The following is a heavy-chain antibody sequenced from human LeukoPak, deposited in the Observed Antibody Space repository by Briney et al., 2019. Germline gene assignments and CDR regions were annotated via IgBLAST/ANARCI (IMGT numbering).Heavy chain of an antibody. D-gene: IGHD3-10*01. CDR2: ISGSGGAT. V-gene: IGHV3-23*01. J-gene: IGHJ4*02. Sequence: GGTLRLSCAASGFTFNTYGMSWVRQAPGKGLEWVSGISGSGGATYYADSVKGRFTISRDDPHNTLYLQMNSLKTEDTAVYYFNTGTPLRGGGEFDYWGQGTLVTVSS. CDR1: GFTFNTYG. CDR3: NTGTPLRGGGEFDY.